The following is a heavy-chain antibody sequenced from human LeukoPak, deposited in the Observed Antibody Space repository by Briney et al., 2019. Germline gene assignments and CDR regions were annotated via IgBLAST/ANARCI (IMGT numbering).Heavy chain of an antibody. CDR1: GGSISSYY. D-gene: IGHD3-22*01. Sequence: SETLSLTCAVYGGSISSYYWSWIRQPPGKGLEWIGYIYYSGSTNYNPSLKSRVTISVDTSKNQFSLKLSSVTAADTAVYYCARGRGGYYPDAFDIWGQGTMVTVSS. CDR3: ARGRGGYYPDAFDI. J-gene: IGHJ3*02. V-gene: IGHV4-59*01. CDR2: IYYSGST.